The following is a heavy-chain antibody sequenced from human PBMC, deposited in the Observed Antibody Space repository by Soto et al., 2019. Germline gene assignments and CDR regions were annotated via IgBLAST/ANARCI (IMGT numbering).Heavy chain of an antibody. V-gene: IGHV3-33*01. Sequence: HPXGSLTLSCAAAGVTLSSNGMHWVRQAPGKGLEWVAFIWYDGSDKYYADSVKGRFTISRDNSKDTLYLQMNSLRAEDTAVYYCARDRYPNYPPDAFDTWGQGTLVTVSS. CDR2: IWYDGSDK. CDR1: GVTLSSNG. CDR3: ARDRYPNYPPDAFDT. D-gene: IGHD4-4*01. J-gene: IGHJ3*02.